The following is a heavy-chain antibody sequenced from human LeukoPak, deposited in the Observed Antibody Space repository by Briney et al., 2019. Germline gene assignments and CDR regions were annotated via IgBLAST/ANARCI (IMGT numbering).Heavy chain of an antibody. CDR2: ISSSSSTI. J-gene: IGHJ4*02. CDR3: AREGYYYGSGSYLEY. D-gene: IGHD3-10*01. V-gene: IGHV3-48*01. Sequence: PGGSLRLSCAASGFTFSSYSMNWVRQAPGKGLEWVSYISSSSSTIYYADSVKGRFTISRDNAKNSLYLQMNSLRAEETAVYYWAREGYYYGSGSYLEYGGQGTLVTVSS. CDR1: GFTFSSYS.